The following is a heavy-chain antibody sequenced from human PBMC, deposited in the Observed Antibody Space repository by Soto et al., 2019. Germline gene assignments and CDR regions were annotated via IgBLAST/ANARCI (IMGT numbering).Heavy chain of an antibody. V-gene: IGHV3-21*06. CDR1: GFTFTRYS. CDR3: ARESEDLTSNFDY. J-gene: IGHJ4*02. Sequence: PGGSLRLSCAASGFTFTRYSMNWVRQAPGKGLEWVSSISSTTNYIYYGDSVKGRFTISRDNAKNSLYLEMNSLRAEDTAVYYCARESEDLTSNFDYWGQGTLVTVYS. CDR2: ISSTTNYI.